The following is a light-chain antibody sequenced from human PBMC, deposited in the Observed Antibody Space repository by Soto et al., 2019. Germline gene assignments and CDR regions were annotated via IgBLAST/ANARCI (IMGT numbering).Light chain of an antibody. CDR2: EVT. CDR1: SSVVGRYNF. V-gene: IGLV2-23*02. Sequence: QSALTQPASVSGSPGQSITISCTGTSSVVGRYNFVSWYQQHPGKVPKLMIYEVTKRPSGVSNRFSGSKSGNTASPTISGLQAEDEADYYCCSDTGNDAYVFGPGTKVTVL. J-gene: IGLJ1*01. CDR3: CSDTGNDAYV.